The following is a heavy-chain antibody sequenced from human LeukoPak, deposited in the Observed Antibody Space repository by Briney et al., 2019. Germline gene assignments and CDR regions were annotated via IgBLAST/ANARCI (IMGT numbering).Heavy chain of an antibody. D-gene: IGHD6-6*01. CDR1: GFTFSSYG. CDR3: ASARVEYSSSAAFDY. Sequence: GGSLRLSCAASGFTFSSYGMHWVRQAPGKGLEWVAVIWYDGSNKYYADSVKGRSTISRDNSKNTLYLQMNSLRAEDTAVYYCASARVEYSSSAAFDYWGQGTLVTVSS. V-gene: IGHV3-33*01. J-gene: IGHJ4*02. CDR2: IWYDGSNK.